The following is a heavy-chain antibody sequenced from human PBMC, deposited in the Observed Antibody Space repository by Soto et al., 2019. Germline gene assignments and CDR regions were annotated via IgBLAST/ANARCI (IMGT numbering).Heavy chain of an antibody. V-gene: IGHV3-74*03. Sequence: VQLVESGGGLVQPGESLRLSCAASGFTFSYYWMHWVRQTPGKGLLWVSHIHNDGSRTTYADSVKGRFTISRDNGRNTVYLQMNRLRDHDTAVYYCARGDRGDFDLLGQGTAVPVSS. J-gene: IGHJ3*01. CDR3: ARGDRGDFDL. CDR2: IHNDGSRT. CDR1: GFTFSYYW. D-gene: IGHD3-16*01.